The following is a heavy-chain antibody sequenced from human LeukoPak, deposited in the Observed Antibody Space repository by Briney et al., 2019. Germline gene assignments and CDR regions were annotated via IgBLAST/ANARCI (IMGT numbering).Heavy chain of an antibody. D-gene: IGHD5-24*01. CDR3: AREGGYNQGYAFDI. V-gene: IGHV1-69*01. CDR1: GGTFSIYA. CDR2: IIPIFGTA. J-gene: IGHJ3*02. Sequence: SVTVSCTASGGTFSIYAISWVRQAPGQGLEWMGGIIPIFGTANYAQKFQGRVTITADESTSTAYMKLSSLRSEDTAVYYCAREGGYNQGYAFDIWGQGTMVTVSS.